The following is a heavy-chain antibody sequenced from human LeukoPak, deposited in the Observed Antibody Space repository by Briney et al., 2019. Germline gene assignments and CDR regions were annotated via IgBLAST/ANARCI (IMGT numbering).Heavy chain of an antibody. CDR2: INSDGSTT. J-gene: IGHJ4*02. CDR3: AKAGRYSYGYGFDY. Sequence: GGSLRLSCAASGFTFSGHWLHWVRQAPGKGLVWVSRINSDGSTTTYADSVKGRFTISRDNANNTLYLQMDSLRAEDTAVYYCAKAGRYSYGYGFDYWGQGTLVTVSS. D-gene: IGHD5-18*01. CDR1: GFTFSGHW. V-gene: IGHV3-74*01.